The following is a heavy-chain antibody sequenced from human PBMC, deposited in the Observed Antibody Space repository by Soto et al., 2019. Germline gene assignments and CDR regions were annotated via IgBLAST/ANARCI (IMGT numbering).Heavy chain of an antibody. CDR1: GGSISSGDYY. J-gene: IGHJ6*02. CDR3: ARVLGNYYYYYGMDV. V-gene: IGHV4-30-4*01. CDR2: IYYSGST. D-gene: IGHD3-16*01. Sequence: QVQLQESGPGLVKPSQTLSLTCTVSGGSISSGDYYWSWLRQPPGKGLEWIGYIYYSGSTYYNPSLKSRVTISVVTSKNHFSLKLSSVTAADTAVYYCARVLGNYYYYYGMDVWGQETTVTVSS.